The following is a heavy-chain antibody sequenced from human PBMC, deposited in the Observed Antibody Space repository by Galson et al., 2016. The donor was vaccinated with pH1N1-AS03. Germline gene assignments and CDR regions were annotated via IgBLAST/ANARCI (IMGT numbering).Heavy chain of an antibody. Sequence: SLRLSCAASGFTFSNSDMNWVRQAPGKGLEWVGRIKSKSEGGTTNYATPVTGRFTISRDDSKNTLFLQMNSLKTADTALYYCTADLDYYDSSSFYSDFDSWGQGTLVTVSS. CDR1: GFTFSNSD. V-gene: IGHV3-15*01. J-gene: IGHJ4*02. CDR3: TADLDYYDSSSFYSDFDS. CDR2: IKSKSEGGTT. D-gene: IGHD3-22*01.